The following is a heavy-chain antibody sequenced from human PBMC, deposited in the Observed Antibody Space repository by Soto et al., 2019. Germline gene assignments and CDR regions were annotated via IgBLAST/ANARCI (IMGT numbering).Heavy chain of an antibody. CDR1: GGSISGYY. D-gene: IGHD3-10*01. CDR3: ARFRSSYYGIDY. Sequence: SETLSLTCSVSGGSISGYYWNWIRQPPGKGLEWIGYMHESGSTSYSPSLKSRVSISADMSKNQFSLNLSSLTAADTAVYYCARFRSSYYGIDYWGQGTPVTV. CDR2: MHESGST. J-gene: IGHJ4*02. V-gene: IGHV4-59*01.